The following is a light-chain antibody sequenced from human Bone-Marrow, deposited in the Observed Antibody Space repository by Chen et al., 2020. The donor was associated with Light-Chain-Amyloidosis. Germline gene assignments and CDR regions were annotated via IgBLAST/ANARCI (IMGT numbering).Light chain of an antibody. CDR3: QSADSSGTYEVI. CDR2: RDT. Sequence: SYELTQPPSLSVSPGQTARITCSGDDLPTKYAYWYQQKPGQAPLLVIHRDTERPSGISERFSGSSSGTTATLTISGVQAEDEADYHCQSADSSGTYEVIFGGGTKLTVL. CDR1: DLPTKY. J-gene: IGLJ2*01. V-gene: IGLV3-25*03.